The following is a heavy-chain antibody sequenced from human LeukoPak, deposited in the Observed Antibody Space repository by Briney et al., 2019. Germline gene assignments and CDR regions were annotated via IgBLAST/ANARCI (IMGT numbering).Heavy chain of an antibody. D-gene: IGHD6-19*01. CDR2: ISGSGDST. CDR1: GFTFSSYA. J-gene: IGHJ4*02. CDR3: AKHKAGTSGTSLDY. Sequence: GGSLRLSCAASGFTFSSYAMSWVRQAPGKGLEWVSAISGSGDSTYYADSVKGRFTISRDNSKNTLYLQMNSLRAEDTAVYYCAKHKAGTSGTSLDYWGQGTLVTVSS. V-gene: IGHV3-23*01.